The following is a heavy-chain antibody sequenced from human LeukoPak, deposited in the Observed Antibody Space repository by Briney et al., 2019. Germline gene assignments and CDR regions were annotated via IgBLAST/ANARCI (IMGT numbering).Heavy chain of an antibody. CDR1: GGSISSSSYY. J-gene: IGHJ4*02. CDR2: IYYSGST. D-gene: IGHD3-10*01. Sequence: PSETLSLTCTVSGGSISSSSYYWGWIRQPPGKGLEWIGSIYYSGSTYYNPSLKSRVTISVDTSKNQFSLKLSSVTAADTAVYYCARRVVRGPKDYWGQGTLVTVSS. CDR3: ARRVVRGPKDY. V-gene: IGHV4-39*01.